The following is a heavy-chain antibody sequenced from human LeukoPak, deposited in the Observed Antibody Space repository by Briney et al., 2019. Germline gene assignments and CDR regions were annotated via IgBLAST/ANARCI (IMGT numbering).Heavy chain of an antibody. CDR1: SSSISNGYY. Sequence: SETLSLTCTVSSSSISNGYYWGWIRQPPGKAMEWLGSMHHSGSTYFNPSFKSRVTISVDTSKNQFSLKLSSVTAADTAVYYCARIWKGIFGVVTSPNPYYFDYWGQGTLVTVSS. V-gene: IGHV4-38-2*02. CDR2: MHHSGST. D-gene: IGHD3-3*01. CDR3: ARIWKGIFGVVTSPNPYYFDY. J-gene: IGHJ4*02.